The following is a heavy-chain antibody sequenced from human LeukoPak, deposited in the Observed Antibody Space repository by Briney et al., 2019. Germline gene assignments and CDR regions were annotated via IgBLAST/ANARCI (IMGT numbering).Heavy chain of an antibody. CDR2: INQDGSEK. Sequence: GGSLRLSCAASGFTYSTYWMSWVRQAPGKGLEWVANINQDGSEKYYVDSVRGRFTISRDNAKNSLYLQMDSLRGEDTAVYYCARNAPFDYWGQGTLVTVSS. V-gene: IGHV3-7*01. CDR1: GFTYSTYW. J-gene: IGHJ4*02. CDR3: ARNAPFDY.